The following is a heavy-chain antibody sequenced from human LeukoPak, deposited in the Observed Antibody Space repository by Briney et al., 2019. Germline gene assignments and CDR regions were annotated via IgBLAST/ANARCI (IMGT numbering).Heavy chain of an antibody. CDR2: IIPIFGTA. J-gene: IGHJ4*02. Sequence: SVKVSCKASGGTFSSYAIDWVRQAPGQGLEWMGGIIPIFGTANYAQKFQGRVTITADESTSTAYMELSTLRSEDTAVYYCARSGVISSFSYLDYWGQGTLVTVSS. CDR3: ARSGVISSFSYLDY. CDR1: GGTFSSYA. D-gene: IGHD2/OR15-2a*01. V-gene: IGHV1-69*13.